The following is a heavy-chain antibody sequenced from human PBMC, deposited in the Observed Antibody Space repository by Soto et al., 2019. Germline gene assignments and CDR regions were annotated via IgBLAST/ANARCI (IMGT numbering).Heavy chain of an antibody. D-gene: IGHD3-22*01. CDR3: ARDPNNSRGAYYFDY. CDR2: ISSSSDII. CDR1: QFTFGSYN. Sequence: GGSLRLSCAASQFTFGSYNMNWVRQAPGKGLEWVSYISSSSDIIYYAGSLKGRFTISRDNAKNSLYLQMSRLRDDDTAVYYCARDPNNSRGAYYFDYWGQGTLVTVSS. J-gene: IGHJ4*02. V-gene: IGHV3-48*02.